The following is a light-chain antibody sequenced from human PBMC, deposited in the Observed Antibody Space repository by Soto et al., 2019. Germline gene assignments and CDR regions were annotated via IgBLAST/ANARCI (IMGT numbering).Light chain of an antibody. CDR2: AAS. CDR1: QSVSSSY. V-gene: IGKV3-20*01. Sequence: EIVLTQSPGTLSLSPGERATLSCRASQSVSSSYFAWYQQKPGQAPRLLIYAASSRATGIPDRFSGSGSGTDFTLTISRLEPEDFAVYYCQQHGSSPWMFGQGTKVDIK. CDR3: QQHGSSPWM. J-gene: IGKJ1*01.